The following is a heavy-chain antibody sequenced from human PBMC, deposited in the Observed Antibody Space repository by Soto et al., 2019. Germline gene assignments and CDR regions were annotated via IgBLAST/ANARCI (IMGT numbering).Heavy chain of an antibody. CDR3: ARPRYDSTGTPFDH. Sequence: PGGSLRLSCAASGFTFSSYWLHWVRQAPGKGLVWVSGINTDGGSTDYADSVKGRFIISRDNAKNTLYLQMNSLRAEDTAVYYCARPRYDSTGTPFDHWGLGTLVTVPQ. D-gene: IGHD3-22*01. J-gene: IGHJ4*02. CDR1: GFTFSSYW. CDR2: INTDGGST. V-gene: IGHV3-74*01.